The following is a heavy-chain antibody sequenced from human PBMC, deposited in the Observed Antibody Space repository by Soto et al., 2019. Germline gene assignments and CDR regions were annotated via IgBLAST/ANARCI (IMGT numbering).Heavy chain of an antibody. CDR2: ISYDGSNK. CDR3: AKDGRYCSGGSCYSPYYYYGMDV. V-gene: IGHV3-30*18. D-gene: IGHD2-15*01. J-gene: IGHJ6*02. CDR1: GFAFSSYG. Sequence: GGSLRLSCAASGFAFSSYGMHWVRKAPGKGLERVAVISYDGSNKYYADSVKGRFTISRDNSKNTLYLQMNSLRAEDTAVYYCAKDGRYCSGGSCYSPYYYYGMDVWGQGTTVTVSS.